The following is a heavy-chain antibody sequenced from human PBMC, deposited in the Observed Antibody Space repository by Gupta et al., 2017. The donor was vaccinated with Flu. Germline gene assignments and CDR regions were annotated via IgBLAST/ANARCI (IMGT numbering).Heavy chain of an antibody. J-gene: IGHJ5*01. V-gene: IGHV1-3*01. CDR2: ITPHDGHT. D-gene: IGHD2-21*02. CDR1: GSTFTNYA. CDR3: ARDDVGDPDCYLDS. Sequence: QAQLVQSGAEVKKPGASVKVSCKASGSTFTNYAIQWVRQAPGEGLEWVGWITPHDGHTKYAPKCQGRVTITCDTTASTAHMELSSLTSEDTAVYFCARDDVGDPDCYLDSWGQGALVTVSS.